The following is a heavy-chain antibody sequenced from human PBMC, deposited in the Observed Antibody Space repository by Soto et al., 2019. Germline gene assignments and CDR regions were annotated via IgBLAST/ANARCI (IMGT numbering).Heavy chain of an antibody. CDR1: GGTFSSYA. D-gene: IGHD2-15*01. J-gene: IGHJ6*02. CDR2: IIPIFGTA. V-gene: IGHV1-69*12. Sequence: QVQLVQSGAEVKKPGSSVKVSCKASGGTFSSYAISWVRQAPGQGLEWMGGIIPIFGTANYAQKFQGRVTITADDATRTAYMELSSLRAEDTAVYYCATPGSPLDYYYGMDVWGQGTTVTVSS. CDR3: ATPGSPLDYYYGMDV.